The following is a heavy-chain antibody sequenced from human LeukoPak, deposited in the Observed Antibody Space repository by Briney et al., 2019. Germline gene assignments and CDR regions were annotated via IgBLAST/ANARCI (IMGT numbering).Heavy chain of an antibody. J-gene: IGHJ4*02. V-gene: IGHV3-7*01. CDR3: ATVRYGNYFDY. D-gene: IGHD3-10*01. CDR2: IKQDGSEK. Sequence: QPGGSLRLSCAASGFIFSDSWTSWVRQAPGKGLEWVGNIKQDGSEKYFADSVKGRFTISRDNAKNSLYLQMNSLGAEDTAVYYCATVRYGNYFDYWGQGILVTVSS. CDR1: GFIFSDSW.